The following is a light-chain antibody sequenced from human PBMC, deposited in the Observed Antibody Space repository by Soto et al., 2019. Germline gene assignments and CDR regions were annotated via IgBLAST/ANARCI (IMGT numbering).Light chain of an antibody. CDR1: QSVSSNY. Sequence: IVLTQSPGTLSLSPGERATLFCRASQSVSSNYLAWYQHKPGQGPRLLIYGASSRATGIPDRFSGSGSGTDFILTISRLEPEDFALYYCQKYGSAFTFGPGTRVDIK. CDR3: QKYGSAFT. J-gene: IGKJ3*01. V-gene: IGKV3-20*01. CDR2: GAS.